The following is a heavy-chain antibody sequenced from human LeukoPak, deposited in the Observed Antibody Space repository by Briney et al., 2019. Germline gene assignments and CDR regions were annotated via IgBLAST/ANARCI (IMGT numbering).Heavy chain of an antibody. Sequence: GGSLRLSCAASGFTFSDYYMSWIRQAPGKGLEWVSYISSSSSTIYYADSVKGRFTISRDNAKNSLYLQMNSLRAEDTAVYYCARVYSSGWEGYNYWGQGTLVTVSS. D-gene: IGHD6-19*01. CDR2: ISSSSSTI. V-gene: IGHV3-11*04. J-gene: IGHJ4*02. CDR1: GFTFSDYY. CDR3: ARVYSSGWEGYNY.